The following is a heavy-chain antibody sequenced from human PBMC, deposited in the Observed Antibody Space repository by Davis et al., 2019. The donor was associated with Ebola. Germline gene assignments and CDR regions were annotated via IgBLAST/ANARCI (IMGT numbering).Heavy chain of an antibody. CDR3: ANLDCGGDCYSRFDY. J-gene: IGHJ4*02. Sequence: PGGSLRLSCAASGFTFSSYAMSWVRQAPGKGLEWISAISGSGGSTYYADSVKGRFTISRDNAKNTLYLQRNSLRAEDTAVYYCANLDCGGDCYSRFDYWGQGTLVTVSS. V-gene: IGHV3-23*01. D-gene: IGHD2-21*02. CDR1: GFTFSSYA. CDR2: ISGSGGST.